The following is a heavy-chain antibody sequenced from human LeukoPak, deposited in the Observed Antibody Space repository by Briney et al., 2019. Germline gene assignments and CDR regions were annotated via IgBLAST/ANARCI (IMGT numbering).Heavy chain of an antibody. Sequence: GGSLRLSCAASGFTFSSYEMNWVRQPPGKGLEWVSYISSSGSTIYYADSVKGRFTISRDNAKHSLYLQMNSLRAEDTAVYYFAELGITMIGGVWGKGTTVTISS. D-gene: IGHD3-10*02. CDR1: GFTFSSYE. CDR2: ISSSGSTI. J-gene: IGHJ6*04. V-gene: IGHV3-48*03. CDR3: AELGITMIGGV.